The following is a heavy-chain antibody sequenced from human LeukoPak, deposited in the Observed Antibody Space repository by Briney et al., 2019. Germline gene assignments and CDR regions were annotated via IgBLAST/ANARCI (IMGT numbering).Heavy chain of an antibody. V-gene: IGHV3-53*01. D-gene: IGHD5-24*01. CDR2: IYSGGST. CDR3: ARGRDVYYFDY. CDR1: GFTFSSDW. J-gene: IGHJ4*02. Sequence: PGGSLRLSCVASGFTFSSDWMHWVRQAPGKGLVWVSVIYSGGSTYYADSVKGRFTISRDNSKNTLYLQMNSLRAEDTAVYYCARGRDVYYFDYWGQGTLVTVSS.